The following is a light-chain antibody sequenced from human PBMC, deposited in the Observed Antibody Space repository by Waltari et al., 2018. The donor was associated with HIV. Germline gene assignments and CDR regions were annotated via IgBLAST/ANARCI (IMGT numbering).Light chain of an antibody. Sequence: QSVLTQPPSASGTPGQRVTISCSGSSSNIGSNTVNWYQQLPGTAPKLLIYSNNQRPSGVPDRFSGSKSGTSASLAMCGLQSEDEADYYCAAWDDSLNGVVFGGGTKLTVL. V-gene: IGLV1-44*01. CDR1: SSNIGSNT. J-gene: IGLJ2*01. CDR2: SNN. CDR3: AAWDDSLNGVV.